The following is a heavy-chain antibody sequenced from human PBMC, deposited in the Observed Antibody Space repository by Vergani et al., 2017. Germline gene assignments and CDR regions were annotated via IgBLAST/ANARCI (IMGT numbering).Heavy chain of an antibody. Sequence: QVQVVQSGAEVKKSGASVKVSCKTSGYTFSNYYMHWVRQAPGQGLEWMGIINPSGGHTNYAQKFQGRVTMTRDTSTSTVYRELSSLRSEDTDIYYCARGDYGILTGYRYRGQGTLVTVSA. V-gene: IGHV1-46*03. CDR2: INPSGGHT. CDR3: ARGDYGILTGYRY. D-gene: IGHD3-9*01. CDR1: GYTFSNYY. J-gene: IGHJ4*02.